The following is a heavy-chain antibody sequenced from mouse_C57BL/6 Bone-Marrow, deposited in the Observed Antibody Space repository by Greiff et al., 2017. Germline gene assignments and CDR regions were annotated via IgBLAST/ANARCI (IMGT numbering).Heavy chain of an antibody. V-gene: IGHV5-9*04. J-gene: IGHJ4*01. CDR3: ARQATTVVANEAMDY. Sequence: EVNVVESGGGLVKPGGSLKLSCAASGFTFSSYTMSWVRQTPEKRLEWVATISGGGGNTYYPDSVKGRFTISRENAKNTLYLQMSSLRSEDTAVYYCARQATTVVANEAMDYWGQGTSVTVSS. CDR2: ISGGGGNT. D-gene: IGHD1-1*01. CDR1: GFTFSSYT.